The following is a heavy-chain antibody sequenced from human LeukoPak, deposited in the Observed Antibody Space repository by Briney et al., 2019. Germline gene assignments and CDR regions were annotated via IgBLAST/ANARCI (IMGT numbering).Heavy chain of an antibody. D-gene: IGHD6-6*01. J-gene: IGHJ4*02. CDR2: INQSGST. CDR3: ARRETDEYSGYYFDY. V-gene: IGHV4-34*01. CDR1: GGSFSGYY. Sequence: WDTLSLTCAVYGGSFSGYYWSWIRHPPGKGREWIGEINQSGSTNYNPSLKSRVAISVDTSTNQFSLKLSSVTAADTAVYYCARRETDEYSGYYFDYWGQGTLVTVSS.